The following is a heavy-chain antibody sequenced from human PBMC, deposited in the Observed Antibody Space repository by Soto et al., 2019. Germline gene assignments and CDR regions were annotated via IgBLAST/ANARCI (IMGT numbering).Heavy chain of an antibody. D-gene: IGHD6-13*01. CDR3: AREDAADGPRLKEFDY. Sequence: SETLSLTCAVSGYSISSGYYWGWIRQPPGKGLEWIGSIYHSGSTYDNPSLKRRVTIPVDTSKNQLSLQLSSVTAEDTAVYYCAREDAADGPRLKEFDYWGQGTLVTVSS. CDR2: IYHSGST. J-gene: IGHJ4*02. V-gene: IGHV4-38-2*02. CDR1: GYSISSGYY.